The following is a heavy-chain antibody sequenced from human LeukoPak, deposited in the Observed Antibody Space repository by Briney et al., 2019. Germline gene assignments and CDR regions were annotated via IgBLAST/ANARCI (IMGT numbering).Heavy chain of an antibody. CDR3: ARAPLYYYDSSGYYGYFDY. V-gene: IGHV4-59*10. D-gene: IGHD3-22*01. CDR1: GGSFSGYY. CDR2: IYTSGST. J-gene: IGHJ4*02. Sequence: SETLSLTCAVYGGSFSGYYWSWIRQPAGKGLEWIGRIYTSGSTNYNPSLKSRVTMSVDTSKNQFSLKLSSVTAADTAVYYCARAPLYYYDSSGYYGYFDYWGQGTLVTVSS.